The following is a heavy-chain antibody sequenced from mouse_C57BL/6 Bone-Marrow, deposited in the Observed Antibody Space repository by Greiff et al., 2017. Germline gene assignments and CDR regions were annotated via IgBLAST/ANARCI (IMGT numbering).Heavy chain of an antibody. CDR2: ISDGGSYT. V-gene: IGHV5-4*03. CDR1: GFTFSSYA. D-gene: IGHD1-1*01. CDR3: ARGVYYYGSSYPYYAMDY. Sequence: DVMLVESGGGLVKPGGSLKLSCAASGFTFSSYAMSWVRQTPEKRLEWVATISDGGSYTYYPDNVKGRFTISRDNAKNNLYLQMSHLKSEDTAMYYCARGVYYYGSSYPYYAMDYWGQGTSVTVSS. J-gene: IGHJ4*01.